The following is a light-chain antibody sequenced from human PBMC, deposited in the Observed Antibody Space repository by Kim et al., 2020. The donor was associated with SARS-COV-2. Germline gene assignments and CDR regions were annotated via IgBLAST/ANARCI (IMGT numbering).Light chain of an antibody. CDR1: QSISSNY. V-gene: IGKV3-20*01. Sequence: PGERATLSCRASQSISSNYLAWYQQKPGQAPRLLIYGASSRVTGIPDRFSGSGSGTDFTLTISRLEPEDFAVYYCQQYGSSPRITFGPGTKVDIK. CDR2: GAS. J-gene: IGKJ3*01. CDR3: QQYGSSPRIT.